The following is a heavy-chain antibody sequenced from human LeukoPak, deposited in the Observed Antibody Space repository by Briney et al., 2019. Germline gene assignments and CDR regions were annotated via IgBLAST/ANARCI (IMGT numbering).Heavy chain of an antibody. V-gene: IGHV1-2*02. CDR1: GYSFTGYY. J-gene: IGHJ4*02. CDR3: AGLSGYDPYYFDY. CDR2: INPNSGGT. D-gene: IGHD5-12*01. Sequence: GASVKVSCKASGYSFTGYYMHWVRQAPGQWLEWMGCINPNSGGTDYAQKFQGRVTMTRDTSISTAYMELSRLTSDDTAVYYCAGLSGYDPYYFDYWGQGTLVAVSS.